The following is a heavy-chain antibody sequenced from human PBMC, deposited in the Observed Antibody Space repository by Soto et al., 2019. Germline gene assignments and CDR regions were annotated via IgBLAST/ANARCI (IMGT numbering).Heavy chain of an antibody. Sequence: QVQLQESGPGLVKPSQTLSLTCTVSGGSISSGGYYWSWIRQHPGKGLEWIGYIYYSGWTCYNPSPWSRVTISEDTSNNLFSLKMSSATAAYTAVYYWARVQIPQYSSSCYGQGYYYYGMDAWGPGTTVTVSS. D-gene: IGHD6-13*01. J-gene: IGHJ6*02. CDR3: ARVQIPQYSSSCYGQGYYYYGMDA. V-gene: IGHV4-31*03. CDR2: IYYSGWT. CDR1: GGSISSGGYY.